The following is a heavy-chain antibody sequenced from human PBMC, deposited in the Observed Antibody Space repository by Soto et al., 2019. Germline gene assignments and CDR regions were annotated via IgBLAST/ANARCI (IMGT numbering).Heavy chain of an antibody. CDR3: AKDSPRITMIVVVIPYNYYGMDV. Sequence: GGSLRLSCAASGFTFSSYAMSWVRQAPGKGLEWVSAISGSGGSTYYTDSVKGRFTISRDNSKNTLYLQMNSLRAEDTAVYYCAKDSPRITMIVVVIPYNYYGMDVWGQGTTVTVSS. CDR2: ISGSGGST. D-gene: IGHD3-22*01. V-gene: IGHV3-23*01. J-gene: IGHJ6*02. CDR1: GFTFSSYA.